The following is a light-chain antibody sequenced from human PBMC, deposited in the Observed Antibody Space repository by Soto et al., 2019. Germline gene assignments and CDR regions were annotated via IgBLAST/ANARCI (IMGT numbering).Light chain of an antibody. CDR2: DVS. V-gene: IGKV1-5*01. Sequence: IHMAHSPSTLSASLGDIVTITFRASQRISGWLAWYQQRPGKAPNLLIYDVSSLESGVPSRFSGSGSGTEFTLIISSLQPDDFATYYCQQYDSYWGTFGQGTKVDIK. CDR1: QRISGW. CDR3: QQYDSYWGT. J-gene: IGKJ1*01.